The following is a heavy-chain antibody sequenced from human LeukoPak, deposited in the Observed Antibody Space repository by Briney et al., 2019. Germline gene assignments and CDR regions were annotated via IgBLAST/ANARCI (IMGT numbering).Heavy chain of an antibody. V-gene: IGHV3-21*01. CDR3: ATGVPANDDY. CDR1: GFTFSSYS. D-gene: IGHD2-2*01. Sequence: PGGSLRLSCAAPGFTFSSYSMNWVRQAPGKGLEWVSSISSSSSYIYYADSVKGRFTISRDNAKNSLYLQMNSLRAEDTAVYYCATGVPANDDYWGQGTLVTVSS. CDR2: ISSSSSYI. J-gene: IGHJ4*02.